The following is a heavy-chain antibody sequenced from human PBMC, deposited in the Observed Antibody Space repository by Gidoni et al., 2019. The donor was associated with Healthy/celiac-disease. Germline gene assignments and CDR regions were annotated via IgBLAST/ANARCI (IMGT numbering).Heavy chain of an antibody. CDR3: AGGLLWFGELWMDY. CDR1: GVSISSGGSY. D-gene: IGHD3-10*01. Sequence: QLLVSGPGLVNLPQTLSLTSTVSGVSISSGGSYWSWTRQHPGKGLEWIGYIYYSGSTYYNPSLKSRVTISVDTSKNQFSLKLSSVTAADTAVYYCAGGLLWFGELWMDYWGQGTLVTVSS. V-gene: IGHV4-31*03. J-gene: IGHJ4*02. CDR2: IYYSGST.